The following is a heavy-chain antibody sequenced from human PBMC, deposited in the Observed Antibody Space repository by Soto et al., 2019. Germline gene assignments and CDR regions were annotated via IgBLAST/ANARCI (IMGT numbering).Heavy chain of an antibody. CDR3: ARVRYDFWSGYEPSYGMDV. V-gene: IGHV1-69*06. CDR2: IIPIFGTA. J-gene: IGHJ6*02. D-gene: IGHD3-3*01. CDR1: GGTFSSYA. Sequence: QVQLVQSGAEVKKPGSSVKVSCKASGGTFSSYAISWVRQAPGQGLEWMGGIIPIFGTANYAQKFQGRVTITADKSTRTAYMELSSLRSEDTAVYYCARVRYDFWSGYEPSYGMDVWGQGTTVTASS.